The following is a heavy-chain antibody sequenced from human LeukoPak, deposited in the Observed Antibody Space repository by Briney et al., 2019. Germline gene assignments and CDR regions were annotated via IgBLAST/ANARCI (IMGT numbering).Heavy chain of an antibody. V-gene: IGHV3-74*01. J-gene: IGHJ4*02. CDR1: GFTFSSYW. Sequence: GGSLRLSCAASGFTFSSYWMHWVRQAPGKGLVWVSRINSDGSSTSYADSVKGRFTISRDNAKNTLYLQMNSLRAEDTAIYYCASHSSAWLLGDWGQGTLVTVSS. CDR2: INSDGSST. D-gene: IGHD6-19*01. CDR3: ASHSSAWLLGD.